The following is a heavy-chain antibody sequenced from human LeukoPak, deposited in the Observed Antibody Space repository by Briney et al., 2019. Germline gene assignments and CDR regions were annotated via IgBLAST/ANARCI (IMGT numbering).Heavy chain of an antibody. J-gene: IGHJ4*02. Sequence: ASVKVPCKASGYTFTSYAMHWVRQAPGQRLEWMGWINAGNGNTKYSQKFQGRVTITADESTSTAYMELSSLRSEDTAVYYCARARLDRAITMVRGVIYFDYWGQGTLVTVSS. V-gene: IGHV1-3*01. CDR2: INAGNGNT. CDR3: ARARLDRAITMVRGVIYFDY. CDR1: GYTFTSYA. D-gene: IGHD3-10*01.